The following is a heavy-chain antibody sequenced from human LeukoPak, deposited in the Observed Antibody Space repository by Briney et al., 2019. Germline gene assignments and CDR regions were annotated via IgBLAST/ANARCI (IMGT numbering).Heavy chain of an antibody. CDR3: VLPDQYYDFWSGYSY. Sequence: ASVKVSCKVSGYTLTELSMHWVRQAPGKGLEWMGGFDPEDGETIYAQKFQGRVTMTEDTSTDTAYMELSSLRSEDTAVYYCVLPDQYYDFWSGYSYWGQGTLVTVSS. D-gene: IGHD3-3*01. V-gene: IGHV1-24*01. CDR2: FDPEDGET. CDR1: GYTLTELS. J-gene: IGHJ4*02.